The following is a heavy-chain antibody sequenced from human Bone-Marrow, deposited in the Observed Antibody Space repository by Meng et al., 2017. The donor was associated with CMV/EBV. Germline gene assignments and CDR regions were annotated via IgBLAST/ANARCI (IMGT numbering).Heavy chain of an antibody. J-gene: IGHJ4*02. V-gene: IGHV1-69*05. D-gene: IGHD3-3*01. Sequence: SVKVSCKASGGTFSNYALSWVRQAPGQGLEWMGGIIPIFGTANYAQKFQGRVTITTDESTSTAYMELSSLRSEDTAVYYCARASPYYDFWSGYYFDYWGQGTLVTVSS. CDR2: IIPIFGTA. CDR1: GGTFSNYA. CDR3: ARASPYYDFWSGYYFDY.